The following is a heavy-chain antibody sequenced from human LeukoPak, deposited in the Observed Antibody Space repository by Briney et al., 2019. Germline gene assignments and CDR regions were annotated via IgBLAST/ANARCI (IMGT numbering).Heavy chain of an antibody. CDR3: VRGYSFGPYGMDV. D-gene: IGHD2-15*01. Sequence: GGSLRPSCSASGFPFSSYAVHGVRQAPGKGLEYVSAISDSGGSTYYAGSVKGRFTISRDNSKNTLYLQMSSLRAEDTAVYFCVRGYSFGPYGMDVWGQGTTVTVSS. J-gene: IGHJ6*02. CDR2: ISDSGGST. CDR1: GFPFSSYA. V-gene: IGHV3-64D*06.